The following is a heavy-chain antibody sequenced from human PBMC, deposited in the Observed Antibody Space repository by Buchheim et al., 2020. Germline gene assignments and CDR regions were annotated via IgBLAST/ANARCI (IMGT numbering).Heavy chain of an antibody. D-gene: IGHD3-10*01. CDR2: TYISGST. CDR1: GGSFNSSSYY. J-gene: IGHJ3*02. V-gene: IGHV4-61*02. Sequence: QVQLQESGPGLVAPSQTLSLTCNVSGGSFNSSSYYWNWIRQPAGKGLEWIGRTYISGSTHYNPSLKSRVTISGDTSKNQFSLKLSSVTAADTAVYYCAREGITIARGAFDIWGQGT. CDR3: AREGITIARGAFDI.